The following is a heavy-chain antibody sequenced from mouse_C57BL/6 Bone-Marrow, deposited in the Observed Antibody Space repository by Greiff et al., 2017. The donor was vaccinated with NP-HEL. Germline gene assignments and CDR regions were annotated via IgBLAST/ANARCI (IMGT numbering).Heavy chain of an antibody. CDR3: ARWGGRAY. Sequence: QVQLKQPGAELVRPGTSVKLSCKASGYTFTSYWMHWVKQRPGQGLEWIGVIDPSDSYTNYNQKFKGKATLTVDPSSSTAYMQLSSLTAEDSAVYYCARWGGRAYWGQGTLVTVSA. CDR2: IDPSDSYT. J-gene: IGHJ3*01. V-gene: IGHV1-59*01. D-gene: IGHD1-1*02. CDR1: GYTFTSYW.